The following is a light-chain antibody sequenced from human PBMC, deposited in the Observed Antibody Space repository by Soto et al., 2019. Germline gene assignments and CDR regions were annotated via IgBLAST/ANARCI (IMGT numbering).Light chain of an antibody. Sequence: QSVLTQPASMSGSPGQSITISCTGTSSDVGGYNFVSWYQQHPDKAPKLMIYDVTNRPSGVSNRFSGSKSGNTASLTISGLQAEDEADYYCSSYTSISTYVFGTGTKLTVL. CDR3: SSYTSISTYV. J-gene: IGLJ1*01. V-gene: IGLV2-14*01. CDR2: DVT. CDR1: SSDVGGYNF.